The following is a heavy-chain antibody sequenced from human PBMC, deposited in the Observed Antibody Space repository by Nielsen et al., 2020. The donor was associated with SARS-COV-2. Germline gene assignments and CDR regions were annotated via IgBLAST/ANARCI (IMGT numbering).Heavy chain of an antibody. V-gene: IGHV3-21*04. Sequence: GESLKISCAASGFSFSSYRLNWVRQAPGKGLEWVSFISRSSSYIYYADSVKGRFTISRDNAKSSLYLQMNSLRAEDTAVYYCAKDKYQLLNYGMDVWGQGTTVTVSS. D-gene: IGHD2-2*01. CDR3: AKDKYQLLNYGMDV. CDR1: GFSFSSYR. CDR2: ISRSSSYI. J-gene: IGHJ6*02.